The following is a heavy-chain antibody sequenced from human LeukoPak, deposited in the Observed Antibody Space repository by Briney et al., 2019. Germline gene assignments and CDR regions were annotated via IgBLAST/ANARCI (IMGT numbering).Heavy chain of an antibody. V-gene: IGHV3-23*01. Sequence: GGSLRLSCAASGFTFSTYAMSWVRQAPGKGLEWVSAISTSGDNTYYADSVKGRLTISRDNSKNTQFLQMNSLRAEDTAVYYCLGYCSGGSCYYGAHWGQGTLVTVCS. CDR2: ISTSGDNT. J-gene: IGHJ4*02. CDR3: LGYCSGGSCYYGAH. D-gene: IGHD2-15*01. CDR1: GFTFSTYA.